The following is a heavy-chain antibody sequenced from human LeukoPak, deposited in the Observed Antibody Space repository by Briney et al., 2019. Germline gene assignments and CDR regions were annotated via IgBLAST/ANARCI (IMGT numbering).Heavy chain of an antibody. CDR3: ARDPVYSTDSSRMGWFDP. V-gene: IGHV3-30-3*01. Sequence: RTGGSLRLSCAASGFTFSTFAMHWVRQAPGKGLEWVAVISYDGNNRYYADSVKGRFTISRDNSKNTLSLQMNSLRAEDTALYYCARDPVYSTDSSRMGWFDPWGQGTLVTVSS. CDR1: GFTFSTFA. J-gene: IGHJ5*02. D-gene: IGHD6-13*01. CDR2: ISYDGNNR.